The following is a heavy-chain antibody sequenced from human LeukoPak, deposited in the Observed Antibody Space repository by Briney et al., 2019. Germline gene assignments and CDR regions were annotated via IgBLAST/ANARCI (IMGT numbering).Heavy chain of an antibody. J-gene: IGHJ5*02. CDR3: AKAISLWGWFDP. D-gene: IGHD5-24*01. CDR2: ISWNSGSI. CDR1: GFTFDDYA. Sequence: GGSLRLSCAASGFTFDDYAMYWVRQAPGKGLEWVSGISWNSGSIGYADSVKGRFTISRDNAKNSLYLQMNSLRAEDTALYYCAKAISLWGWFDPWGQGTLVTVSS. V-gene: IGHV3-9*01.